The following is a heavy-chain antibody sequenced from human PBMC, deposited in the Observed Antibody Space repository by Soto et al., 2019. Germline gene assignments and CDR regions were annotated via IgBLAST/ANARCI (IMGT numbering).Heavy chain of an antibody. J-gene: IGHJ5*02. CDR2: IYYSGST. V-gene: IGHV4-59*08. D-gene: IGHD3-22*01. CDR3: ARHLGYDSSGYYRNWFDP. Sequence: PSETLSLTCTVSGGSISSYYWSWIRQPPGKGLEWIGYIYYSGSTNYNPSLKSRVTISVDTSKNQLSLKLRSVTAADTAVYYCARHLGYDSSGYYRNWFDPWGQGTPVTVSS. CDR1: GGSISSYY.